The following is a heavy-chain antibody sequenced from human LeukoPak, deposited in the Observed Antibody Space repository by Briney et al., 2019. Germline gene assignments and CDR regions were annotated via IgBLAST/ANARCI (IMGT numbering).Heavy chain of an antibody. D-gene: IGHD2-2*01. CDR1: GGSISSYY. Sequence: SVTLSLTCTVSGGSISSYYWSWIRQPPGKGLEWIGYIYYSGSTNYNPSLKSRVTISVDTSKNQFSLKLSSVTAADTAVYYCARASLYCSSTSCYDAFDIWGQGTMVTVSS. J-gene: IGHJ3*02. CDR2: IYYSGST. CDR3: ARASLYCSSTSCYDAFDI. V-gene: IGHV4-59*01.